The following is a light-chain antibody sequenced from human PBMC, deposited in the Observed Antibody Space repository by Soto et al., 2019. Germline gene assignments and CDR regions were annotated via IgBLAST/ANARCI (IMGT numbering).Light chain of an antibody. J-gene: IGLJ1*01. CDR1: SSDVGGYNY. V-gene: IGLV2-14*01. CDR2: DVS. CDR3: SAYTSSSTLG. Sequence: QSALTQPASVSGSPGQSITISCTGTSSDVGGYNYVSWYQQHPGKAPKLMIYDVSNRPSGVSNSFSGSKSGNTASLTISGLQAEDEADYYCSAYTSSSTLGFGTGTKLTVL.